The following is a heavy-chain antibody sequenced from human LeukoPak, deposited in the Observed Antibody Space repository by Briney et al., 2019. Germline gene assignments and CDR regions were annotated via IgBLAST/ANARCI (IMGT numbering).Heavy chain of an antibody. V-gene: IGHV3-74*01. CDR1: GFTFSSYW. J-gene: IGHJ4*02. Sequence: GGSLRLSCAASGFTFSSYWMHWVRQAPGKGLVWVSRINSDGSTTSYADSVMGRFTISRDNAKNTLYLQMNSLRAEDTAVYYCARVIYSGWEGELSDWGQGTLVTVSS. CDR3: ARVIYSGWEGELSD. CDR2: INSDGSTT. D-gene: IGHD6-19*01.